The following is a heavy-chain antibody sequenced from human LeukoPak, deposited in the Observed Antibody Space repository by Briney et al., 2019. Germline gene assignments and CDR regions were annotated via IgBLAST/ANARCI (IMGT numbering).Heavy chain of an antibody. V-gene: IGHV3-30*04. CDR3: AKVGYSGNYSPFYYYGMDV. CDR1: GFTFSSYA. Sequence: PGGSLRLSCAASGFTFSSYAMHWVRQAPGKGLEWVAVISYDGSNKYYADSVKGRFTISRDNSKNTLDLQMNSLKPQDTAVYYCAKVGYSGNYSPFYYYGMDVWGQGTTVTVSS. CDR2: ISYDGSNK. D-gene: IGHD1-26*01. J-gene: IGHJ6*02.